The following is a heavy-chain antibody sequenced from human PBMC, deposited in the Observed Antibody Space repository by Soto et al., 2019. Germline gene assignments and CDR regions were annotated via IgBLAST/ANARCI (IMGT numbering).Heavy chain of an antibody. J-gene: IGHJ5*02. Sequence: SETLSLTCTVSGGSISSSSYYWGWIRQPPGKGLEWIGIIYYSGSTYYNPSLKSRVTISVDTSKNQFSLKLSSVSATDTAVYYCATSNWFDPRGQGTLVTVSS. CDR2: IYYSGST. CDR1: GGSISSSSYY. CDR3: ATSNWFDP. V-gene: IGHV4-39*01.